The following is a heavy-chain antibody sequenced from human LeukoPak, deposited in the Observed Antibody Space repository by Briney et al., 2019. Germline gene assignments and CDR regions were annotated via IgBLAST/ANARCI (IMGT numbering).Heavy chain of an antibody. CDR2: IKSNTDGGTT. CDR1: GFTFSNVG. D-gene: IGHD5-24*01. J-gene: IGHJ4*02. V-gene: IGHV3-15*01. Sequence: GGSLRLSCAASGFTFSNVGVSWVRQAPGKGLEWVGRIKSNTDGGTTHYAVPVKGRFTISRDDSKNTLYLQINSLKTEDTALYYCTTAAESWLQPDYWGQGTRVTVSS. CDR3: TTAAESWLQPDY.